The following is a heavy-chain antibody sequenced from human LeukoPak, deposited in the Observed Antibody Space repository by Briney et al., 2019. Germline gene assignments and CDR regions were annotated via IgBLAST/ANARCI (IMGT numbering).Heavy chain of an antibody. V-gene: IGHV4-59*08. CDR1: GASISSYY. CDR3: ARQYYYYSIDS. D-gene: IGHD3-22*01. J-gene: IGHJ4*02. CDR2: IHYSEGT. Sequence: SETLSLTCTVSGASISSYYWSWIRQPPGKGVEWIGYIHYSEGTRYNPSLKSRVTISVDTSKNQFSLNLSSVTAAGTAAYYCARQYYYYSIDSWGQGTLVTVSS.